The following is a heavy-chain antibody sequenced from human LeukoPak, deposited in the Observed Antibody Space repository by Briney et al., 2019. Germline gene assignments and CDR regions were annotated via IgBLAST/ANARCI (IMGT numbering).Heavy chain of an antibody. J-gene: IGHJ4*02. Sequence: ASVKVSCKASGYTFTSYDINWVRQATGQGLEWMGWMNPNSGNTGYAQKFQGRVTITRNTSISTVYMELSSLRSEDTAVYYCARGLEVGAASNFDYWGQGTLVTVSS. D-gene: IGHD1-26*01. CDR2: MNPNSGNT. CDR1: GYTFTSYD. CDR3: ARGLEVGAASNFDY. V-gene: IGHV1-8*03.